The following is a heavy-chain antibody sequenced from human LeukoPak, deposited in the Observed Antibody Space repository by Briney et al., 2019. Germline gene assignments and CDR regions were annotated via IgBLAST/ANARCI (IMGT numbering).Heavy chain of an antibody. CDR3: ARDLNYYYYGMDV. V-gene: IGHV3-21*01. CDR1: GFTFSSYS. CDR2: ISSSSSYI. J-gene: IGHJ6*02. Sequence: GGSLRLSCAASGFTFSSYSMNWVRQAPGKGLEWVSSISSSSSYIYYADSVKDRFTISRDNAKNSLYLQMNSLGAEDTAVYYCARDLNYYYYGMDVWGQGTTVTVSS.